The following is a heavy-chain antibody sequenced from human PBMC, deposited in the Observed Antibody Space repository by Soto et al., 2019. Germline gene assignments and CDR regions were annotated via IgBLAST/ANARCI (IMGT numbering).Heavy chain of an antibody. CDR1: GFTFSSYA. CDR2: INGGSTT. V-gene: IGHV3-23*01. Sequence: GGSLRLSCAASGFTFSSYAMSWVRQAPGKGLEWVTAINGGSTTYYADSVKGRFTISRDNSKKTLYLQMNSLRAEDTAVYYCAKDKDWSGVYGMDVGGQGTTVTVSS. CDR3: AKDKDWSGVYGMDV. D-gene: IGHD3-3*01. J-gene: IGHJ6*02.